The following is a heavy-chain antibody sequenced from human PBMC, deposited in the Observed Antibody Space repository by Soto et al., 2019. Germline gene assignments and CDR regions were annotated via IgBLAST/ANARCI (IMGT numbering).Heavy chain of an antibody. D-gene: IGHD1-26*01. Sequence: NPSETLSLTCTVSGGSISSGGYYWSWIRQHPGKGLEWIGYIYYSGSTYYNPSLKSRVTISVDTSKNQFSLKLSSVTAADTAVYYCARDGTYYFDYWGQGTLVTVSS. CDR3: ARDGTYYFDY. CDR2: IYYSGST. J-gene: IGHJ4*02. CDR1: GGSISSGGYY. V-gene: IGHV4-31*03.